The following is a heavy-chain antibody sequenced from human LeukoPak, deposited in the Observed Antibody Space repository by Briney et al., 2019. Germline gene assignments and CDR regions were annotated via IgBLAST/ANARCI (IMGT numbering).Heavy chain of an antibody. CDR2: IYTSGSS. CDR3: ARDRKDSSGYYFGY. D-gene: IGHD3-22*01. V-gene: IGHV4-4*07. Sequence: PSETLSLTCTVSGGSISSYYWNWIRQPPGKGLEWIGRIYTSGSSNYNPSLKSRVTMSVDTSKNQFSLKLSSVTAADTAVYYCARDRKDSSGYYFGYWGQGTLVTVSS. J-gene: IGHJ4*02. CDR1: GGSISSYY.